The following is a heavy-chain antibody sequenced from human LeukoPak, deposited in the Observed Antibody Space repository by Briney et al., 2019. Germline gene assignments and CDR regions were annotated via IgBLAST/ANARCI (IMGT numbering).Heavy chain of an antibody. CDR3: ARDGGSSYYFDY. J-gene: IGHJ4*02. Sequence: GGSLRLSCAASGFTFSSYGMHWVRQAPGKGLEWVAFIRYDGSNKYYADSVKGRFTISRDNSKNTLYLQMNSLRAEDTAVYYCARDGGSSYYFDYWGQGTLVTVSS. CDR2: IRYDGSNK. V-gene: IGHV3-30*02. CDR1: GFTFSSYG. D-gene: IGHD1-26*01.